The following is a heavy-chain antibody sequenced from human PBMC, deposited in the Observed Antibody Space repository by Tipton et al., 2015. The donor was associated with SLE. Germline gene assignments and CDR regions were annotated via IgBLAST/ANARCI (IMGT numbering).Heavy chain of an antibody. J-gene: IGHJ2*01. CDR2: IYYSGST. CDR3: ARGGYCTGGVCYNWYFDL. CDR1: GGSISRHY. Sequence: TLSLTCTVSGGSISRHYWSWIRQPPGKGLEWIGYIYYSGSTNYNPSLKSRVTISVDTSKNQFSLKLSSVTAADTAVYYCARGGYCTGGVCYNWYFDLWGRGTLVTVSS. V-gene: IGHV4-59*11. D-gene: IGHD2-8*02.